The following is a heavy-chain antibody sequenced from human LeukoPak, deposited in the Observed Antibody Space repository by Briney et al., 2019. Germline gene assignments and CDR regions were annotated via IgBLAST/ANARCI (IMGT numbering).Heavy chain of an antibody. Sequence: GGSLRLSCAASGFTFSSYAMSWVRQAPGKGLEWVSAISGSGGSTYYADSVKGRFTISRDNSKNTLYLQMNSLRAEDTAVYYCAKIFVVVPAAMEVYYFDYWGQGTLVTVSS. J-gene: IGHJ4*02. V-gene: IGHV3-23*01. D-gene: IGHD2-2*01. CDR3: AKIFVVVPAAMEVYYFDY. CDR2: ISGSGGST. CDR1: GFTFSSYA.